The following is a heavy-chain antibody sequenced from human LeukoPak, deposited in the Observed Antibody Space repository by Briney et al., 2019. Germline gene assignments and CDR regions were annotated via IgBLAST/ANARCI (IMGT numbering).Heavy chain of an antibody. CDR2: INHSGST. Sequence: GSLRLSCVVSGFTFSTSAMSWVRQAPGKGLEWIGEINHSGSTNYNPSLKSRVTISVDTSKNQFSLKLSSVTAADTAVYYCARVVGGWYSYWGQGTLVTVSS. D-gene: IGHD6-19*01. V-gene: IGHV4-34*01. CDR1: GFTFSTSA. CDR3: ARVVGGWYSY. J-gene: IGHJ4*02.